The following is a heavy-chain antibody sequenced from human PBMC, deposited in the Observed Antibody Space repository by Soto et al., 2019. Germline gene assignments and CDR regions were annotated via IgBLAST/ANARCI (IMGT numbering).Heavy chain of an antibody. CDR3: ARPFNSGWYLAY. V-gene: IGHV5-51*01. D-gene: IGHD6-19*01. J-gene: IGHJ4*02. Sequence: PGESLKISCKGSGYNFASYWIGWVRQMPGKGLEGMGIIYPGDSDIRYSPSVQGQVTISADKSISTAYLQWSSLKASHSALYYRARPFNSGWYLAYWGQGTLVTVSS. CDR2: IYPGDSDI. CDR1: GYNFASYW.